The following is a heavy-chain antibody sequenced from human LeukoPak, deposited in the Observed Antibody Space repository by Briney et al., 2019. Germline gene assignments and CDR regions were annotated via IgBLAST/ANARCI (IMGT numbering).Heavy chain of an antibody. V-gene: IGHV3-53*01. CDR1: EFTVSSNY. CDR2: IYSGGST. CDR3: ARLPGRFDSRNYYEYY. Sequence: GGSLRLSCAASEFTVSSNYMSWVRQAPGKGLEWVSVIYSGGSTFYADSVKDRFTISRDNSKNTLYLQMNSLRAEDSAVYYCARLPGRFDSRNYYEYYWGQGTLVTVSS. D-gene: IGHD1-7*01. J-gene: IGHJ4*02.